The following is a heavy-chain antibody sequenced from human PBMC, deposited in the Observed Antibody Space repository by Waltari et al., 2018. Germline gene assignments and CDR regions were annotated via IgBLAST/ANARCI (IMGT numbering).Heavy chain of an antibody. D-gene: IGHD2-2*01. CDR2: ISRSGRTR. J-gene: IGHJ4*02. V-gene: IGHV3-48*03. CDR1: GFTFSSYE. CDR3: ARECCSSTSPDIDY. Sequence: EVQLVESGGGLVQPGGSLRLSCAASGFTFSSYEMNWVRQAPGKGWEWVSYISRSGRTRYYADSVKGRFTISRDNAKNSLYLQMNSLRAEDTAVYYCARECCSSTSPDIDYWGQGTLVTVSS.